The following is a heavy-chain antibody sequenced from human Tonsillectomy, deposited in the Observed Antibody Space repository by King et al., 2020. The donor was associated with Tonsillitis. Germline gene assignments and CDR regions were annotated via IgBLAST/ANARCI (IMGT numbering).Heavy chain of an antibody. J-gene: IGHJ6*02. CDR3: ARSRADSGYDGAIYYYYGMDV. CDR1: GFSRTTNGMC. CDR2: IDWDDDK. D-gene: IGHD5-12*01. V-gene: IGHV2-70*13. Sequence: TLKESGPALVKPTQTLTLTCTFSGFSRTTNGMCVSWIRQPPGKALEWLALIDWDDDKYYSTSLKTRLTISKDTSKKQVVLRMTNMDPIDTATYYCARSRADSGYDGAIYYYYGMDVWGQGTTVTVSS.